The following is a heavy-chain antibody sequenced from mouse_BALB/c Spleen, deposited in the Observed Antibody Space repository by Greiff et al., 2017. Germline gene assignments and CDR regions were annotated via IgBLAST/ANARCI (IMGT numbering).Heavy chain of an antibody. Sequence: EVKVVESGGGLVKPGGSLKLSCAASGFTFSSYAMSWVRQTPEKRLEWVASISSGGSTYYPDSVKGRFTISRDNARNILYLQMSSLRSEDTAMYYCARASYYYGSSPYAMDYWGQGTSVTVSS. V-gene: IGHV5-6-5*01. CDR3: ARASYYYGSSPYAMDY. D-gene: IGHD1-1*01. CDR1: GFTFSSYA. J-gene: IGHJ4*01. CDR2: ISSGGST.